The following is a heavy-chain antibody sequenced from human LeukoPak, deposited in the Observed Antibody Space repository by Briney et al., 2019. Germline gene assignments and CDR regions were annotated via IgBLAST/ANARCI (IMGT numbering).Heavy chain of an antibody. D-gene: IGHD3-10*01. Sequence: GGSLRLSCAASGITFSSYAMHWVRQAPGKGLEWVAVISYDGSNKYYADSVKGRFTISRDNSKNTLYLQMNSLRAEDTAVYYCARDRGDYFDYWGQGTLVTVSS. CDR2: ISYDGSNK. CDR1: GITFSSYA. V-gene: IGHV3-30-3*01. J-gene: IGHJ4*02. CDR3: ARDRGDYFDY.